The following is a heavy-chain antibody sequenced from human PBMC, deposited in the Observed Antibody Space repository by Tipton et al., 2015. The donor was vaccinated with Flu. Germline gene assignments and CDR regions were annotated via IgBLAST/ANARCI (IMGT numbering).Heavy chain of an antibody. CDR3: ARDRWEYASGFDS. D-gene: IGHD2-2*01. J-gene: IGHJ4*02. V-gene: IGHV4-38-2*02. Sequence: GLVKPSETLSLTCAVSGYSISSGYYWGWIRQPPGKGLEWIGSISHTGTAYSNPSLKSRVTISVDTSKNQFSLKLTSVTAADTAVYYCARDRWEYASGFDSWGQGTLVTVSP. CDR2: ISHTGTA. CDR1: GYSISSGYY.